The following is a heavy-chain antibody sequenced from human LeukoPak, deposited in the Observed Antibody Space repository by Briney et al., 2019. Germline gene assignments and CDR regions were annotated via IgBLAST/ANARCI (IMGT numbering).Heavy chain of an antibody. CDR1: GFTFSSYA. Sequence: SGGSLRLSCAASGFTFSSYAMSWVRQAPGKGLEWVSAISGSGGSTYYADSVKGRFTISRDNSKNTLYLQMNSLRAEDTAVYYCAKVVGARDYFDYWGQGTLVTVSS. CDR3: AKVVGARDYFDY. CDR2: ISGSGGST. D-gene: IGHD1-26*01. V-gene: IGHV3-23*01. J-gene: IGHJ4*02.